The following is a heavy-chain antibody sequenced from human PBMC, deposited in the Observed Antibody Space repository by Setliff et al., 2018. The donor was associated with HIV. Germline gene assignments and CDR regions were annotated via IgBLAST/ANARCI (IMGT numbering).Heavy chain of an antibody. CDR3: ARTRGYTYGYIDS. J-gene: IGHJ4*02. D-gene: IGHD5-18*01. CDR2: IYYSGST. V-gene: IGHV4-39*01. CDR1: GDSTSSSSSY. Sequence: SETLSLTCTVSGDSTSSSSSYWGWIRQPPGRGLEWIGSIYYSGSTYYNPSLKSRVTISVDTSKNQFSLKLNSVTAADTAVYYCARTRGYTYGYIDSWAQGTLVTV.